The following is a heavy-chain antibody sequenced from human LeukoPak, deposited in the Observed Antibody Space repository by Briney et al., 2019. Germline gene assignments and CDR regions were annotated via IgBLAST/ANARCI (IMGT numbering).Heavy chain of an antibody. J-gene: IGHJ4*02. V-gene: IGHV3-53*01. CDR3: AREPYDILTGYSPNYFDY. Sequence: GGSLRLSCTVSGFTVSSNSMSWVRQAPGKGLEWVSFIYTTGNTHNSDSVKGRFTISRDNSKNTLYLQMNSLRAEDTAVYYCAREPYDILTGYSPNYFDYWGQGTLVTVSS. CDR2: IYTTGNT. CDR1: GFTVSSNS. D-gene: IGHD3-9*01.